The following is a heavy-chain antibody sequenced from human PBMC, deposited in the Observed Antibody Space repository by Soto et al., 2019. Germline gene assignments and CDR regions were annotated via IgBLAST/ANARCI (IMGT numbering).Heavy chain of an antibody. V-gene: IGHV3-21*01. Sequence: EVQLVESGGGLVKPGGSLRLSCAASGFTFSSYSMNWVRQAPGKGLEWVSSISSSSSYIYYADSVKGRFTISRDNAKNSLYLQMNSLRAEDTAVYYCARDSNFWSSYLNYYYYGMDVWGQGTTVTVSS. D-gene: IGHD3-3*01. J-gene: IGHJ6*02. CDR2: ISSSSSYI. CDR3: ARDSNFWSSYLNYYYYGMDV. CDR1: GFTFSSYS.